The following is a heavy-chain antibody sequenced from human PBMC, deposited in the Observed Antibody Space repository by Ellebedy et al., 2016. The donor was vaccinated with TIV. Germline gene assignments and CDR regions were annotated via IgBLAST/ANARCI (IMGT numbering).Heavy chain of an antibody. CDR3: VAGIGWLFDY. CDR1: GFTLRRYG. Sequence: GESLKIPCAASGFTLRRYGMSWGRQAPGKGLEWISYISSASSTIKYVDSVRGRFSISRDNAKKSLYLEMNSLRDDDTAVYYCVAGIGWLFDYWGQGTLVTVSS. D-gene: IGHD6-19*01. CDR2: ISSASSTI. V-gene: IGHV3-48*02. J-gene: IGHJ4*02.